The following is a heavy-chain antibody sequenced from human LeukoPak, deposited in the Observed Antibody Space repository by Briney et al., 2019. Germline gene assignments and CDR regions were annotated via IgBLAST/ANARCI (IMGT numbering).Heavy chain of an antibody. D-gene: IGHD2-2*01. Sequence: KPSGTLSLTCAVSGGSISSSNWWSWVRQPPGKGLEWLGEIYDSGNTNYNPSLKSRVTLSVDKSKNQFSLKLTSVTAADTAVYYCARRESRAEGDWFDPWGQGTLVTVPS. CDR1: GGSISSSNW. CDR3: ARRESRAEGDWFDP. J-gene: IGHJ5*02. V-gene: IGHV4-4*02. CDR2: IYDSGNT.